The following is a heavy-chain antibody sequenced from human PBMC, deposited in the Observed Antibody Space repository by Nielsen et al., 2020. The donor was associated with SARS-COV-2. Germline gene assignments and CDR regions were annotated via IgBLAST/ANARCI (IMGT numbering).Heavy chain of an antibody. Sequence: GGSLRLSCAASGFTFSPYGMHWVRQAPGKGLEWVAFTSYDERNKYYVDSVKGRFTISRDNSKNTMFLQMNSLRAEDTAAYYCAKDRYYDSSGWDYFDHWGQGTLVTVSS. CDR1: GFTFSPYG. D-gene: IGHD3-22*01. J-gene: IGHJ4*02. CDR3: AKDRYYDSSGWDYFDH. V-gene: IGHV3-30*18. CDR2: TSYDERNK.